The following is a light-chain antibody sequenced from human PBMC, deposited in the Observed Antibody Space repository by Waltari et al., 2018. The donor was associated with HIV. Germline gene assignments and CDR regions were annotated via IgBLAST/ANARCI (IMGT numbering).Light chain of an antibody. V-gene: IGKV3-11*01. Sequence: EIVLTQSPATLSLSPGERATLSCRASQSVNTYLAWYQQKPRQAPRLLIYDASTRATGIPARFSGSGSATDFTLTISSLEPEDFAVYYCQQRSNWPPEITFGQGTRLEIK. J-gene: IGKJ5*01. CDR2: DAS. CDR3: QQRSNWPPEIT. CDR1: QSVNTY.